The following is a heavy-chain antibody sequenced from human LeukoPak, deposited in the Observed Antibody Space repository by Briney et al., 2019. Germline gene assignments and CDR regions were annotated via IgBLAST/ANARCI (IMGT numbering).Heavy chain of an antibody. CDR2: ISYIGDKM. Sequence: GGSLRLSCAASGFTFSSSAMSWVRQAPGKGLEWVSAISYIGDKMYCADSVEGRFTISRDNSKNTLYLQMNSLRAEDTAVYYCAKGRRGYFDYWGQGTLVTVSS. CDR3: AKGRRGYFDY. J-gene: IGHJ4*02. V-gene: IGHV3-23*01. D-gene: IGHD3-16*01. CDR1: GFTFSSSA.